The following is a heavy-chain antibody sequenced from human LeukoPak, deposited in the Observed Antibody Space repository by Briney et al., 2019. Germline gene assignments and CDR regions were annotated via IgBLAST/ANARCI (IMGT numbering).Heavy chain of an antibody. V-gene: IGHV4-30-4*08. CDR3: ARDKFWSGYLYYFDY. CDR1: GGSISSGDYY. D-gene: IGHD3-3*01. Sequence: SETLSLTCTVSGGSISSGDYYWSWIRQPPGKGLEWIGYIYYSGSTYYNPSLKSRVTISVDTSKNQFSLKLSSVTAADTAVYYCARDKFWSGYLYYFDYWGQGTLVTVSS. J-gene: IGHJ4*02. CDR2: IYYSGST.